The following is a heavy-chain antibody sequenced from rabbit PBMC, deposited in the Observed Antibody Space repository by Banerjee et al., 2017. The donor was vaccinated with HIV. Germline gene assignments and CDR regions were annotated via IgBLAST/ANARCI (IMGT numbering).Heavy chain of an antibody. Sequence: QQQLEESGGGLVKPEGSLTLTCTASGFSFSSSYWICWVRQAPGKGLEWIACTHAGSNDNTYYASWAKGRFTMSKTSSTTVTLQMTSLTAADTATYFCGRFVYGYGLNLWGQGTLVTVS. D-gene: IGHD6-1*01. CDR1: GFSFSSSYW. CDR3: GRFVYGYGLNL. CDR2: THAGSNDNT. J-gene: IGHJ4*01. V-gene: IGHV1S45*01.